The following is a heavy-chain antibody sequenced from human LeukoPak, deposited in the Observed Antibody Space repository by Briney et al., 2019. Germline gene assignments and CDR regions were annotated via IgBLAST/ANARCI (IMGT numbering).Heavy chain of an antibody. CDR2: IYYSGST. Sequence: PSETLSLTCTVSGGSISSYYWSWIRQPPGKGLEWIGYIYYSGSTNYNPSLKSRVTISVDTSKNQFSLKLSSVTAADTAVYYCAREVGRYCSSTSCREASYYYYMDVWGKGTTVTVSS. CDR3: AREVGRYCSSTSCREASYYYYMDV. CDR1: GGSISSYY. D-gene: IGHD2-2*01. J-gene: IGHJ6*03. V-gene: IGHV4-59*01.